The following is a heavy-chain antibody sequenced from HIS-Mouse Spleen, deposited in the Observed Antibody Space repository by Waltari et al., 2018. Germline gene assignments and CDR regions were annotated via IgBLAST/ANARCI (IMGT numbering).Heavy chain of an antibody. CDR3: AKASSGWLDY. Sequence: QVQLVASGGGVVQPGRFLRLPCAASGLTSSSYGMHWVRQAPVKGLEWVAVISYDGSNKYYADSVKGRFTISRDNSKNTLYLQMNSLIAEDTAVYYCAKASSGWLDYWGQGTLVTVSS. CDR2: ISYDGSNK. CDR1: GLTSSSYG. J-gene: IGHJ4*02. V-gene: IGHV3-30*18. D-gene: IGHD6-19*01.